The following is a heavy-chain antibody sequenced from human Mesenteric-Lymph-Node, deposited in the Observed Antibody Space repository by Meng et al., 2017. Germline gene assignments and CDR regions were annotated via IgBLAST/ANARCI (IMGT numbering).Heavy chain of an antibody. CDR2: ISAYNGDT. Sequence: ASVKVSCKASGYSFISYAFSWVRQAPGQGLEWMGWISAYNGDTNYSQKFQGRVTMTTDTSTSTAYMELRSLASDDTAVYYCARSVPQLDAWGQGTLVTVSS. CDR1: GYSFISYA. D-gene: IGHD1-1*01. CDR3: ARSVPQLDA. J-gene: IGHJ5*02. V-gene: IGHV1-18*01.